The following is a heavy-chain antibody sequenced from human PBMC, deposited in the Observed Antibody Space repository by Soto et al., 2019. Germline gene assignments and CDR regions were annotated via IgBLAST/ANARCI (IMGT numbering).Heavy chain of an antibody. Sequence: QVQLVQSGAEVKQPGSSVKVSCKASGGTFSSYAISWVRQAPGQGLEWMGGIIPIFGTANYAQKCQGRVTITADESTSTAYMELSSLRSEDTAVYYSARGPYSSGWYYFDYWGKGTLVTVSS. CDR2: IIPIFGTA. D-gene: IGHD6-19*01. J-gene: IGHJ4*02. CDR3: ARGPYSSGWYYFDY. CDR1: GGTFSSYA. V-gene: IGHV1-69*01.